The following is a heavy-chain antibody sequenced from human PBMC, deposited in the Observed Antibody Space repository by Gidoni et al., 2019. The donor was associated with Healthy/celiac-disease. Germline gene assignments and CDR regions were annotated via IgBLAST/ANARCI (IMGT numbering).Heavy chain of an antibody. V-gene: IGHV1-69*02. CDR2: AIPILGIE. J-gene: IGHJ3*02. D-gene: IGHD3-9*01. CDR1: GGTFSSHT. CDR3: ARAYTLTGYPNDAFDI. Sequence: QVQLVQSGAEVKKPGSSVKISCQSSGGTFSSHTISWVLQVPGQGLEWMGRAIPILGIENYAKKIQGRVTITADKSTRTAYMELSRLRFEDTAVYYCARAYTLTGYPNDAFDIWGQGTMVTVSS.